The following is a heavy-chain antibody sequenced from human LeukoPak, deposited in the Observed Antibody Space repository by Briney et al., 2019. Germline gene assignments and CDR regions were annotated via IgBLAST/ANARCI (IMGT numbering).Heavy chain of an antibody. J-gene: IGHJ6*02. CDR2: ISGSGGST. V-gene: IGHV3-23*01. CDR1: GFTFSSYA. Sequence: PGGSLRLSCAASGFTFSSYAMSWVRQAPGKGLEWVSAISGSGGSTYYADSVKGRFTISRDNSKNTLYLQMNSLRAEDTAVYYCAKDECSSTSCYTRYYYYYYGMDVWGQGTTVTVSS. CDR3: AKDECSSTSCYTRYYYYYYGMDV. D-gene: IGHD2-2*01.